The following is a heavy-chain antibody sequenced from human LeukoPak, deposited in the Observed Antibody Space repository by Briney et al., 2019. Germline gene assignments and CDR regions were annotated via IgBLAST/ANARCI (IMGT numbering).Heavy chain of an antibody. CDR2: IWYDGSNK. Sequence: GGSLRLSCAASGFTFSNYGMHWVRQAPGKGLEWVAFIWYDGSNKYYADSVKGRFTISRDNSKNTLYLQMNSLRAEDTALYYCAKATRSSLVASFDVWGQGTMVTVSS. D-gene: IGHD2-8*02. CDR3: AKATRSSLVASFDV. CDR1: GFTFSNYG. J-gene: IGHJ3*01. V-gene: IGHV3-30*02.